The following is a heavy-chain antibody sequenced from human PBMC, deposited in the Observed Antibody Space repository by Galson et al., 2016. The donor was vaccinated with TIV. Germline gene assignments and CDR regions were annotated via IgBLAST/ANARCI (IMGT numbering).Heavy chain of an antibody. CDR2: ISDGGNT. D-gene: IGHD1-26*01. V-gene: IGHV3-66*02. Sequence: SLRLSCAASGLSVSINYMTWVRQAPGTGPQWVSLISDGGNTYYADSVKGRFTISRDNSKNILYLQMNSLRVEDTAVYYCARDRIVDATYYYYYFGMDVWGQGTAVTVSS. CDR3: ARDRIVDATYYYYYFGMDV. CDR1: GLSVSINY. J-gene: IGHJ6*02.